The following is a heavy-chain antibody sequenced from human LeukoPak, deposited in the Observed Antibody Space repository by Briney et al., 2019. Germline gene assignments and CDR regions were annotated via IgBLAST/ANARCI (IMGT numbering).Heavy chain of an antibody. CDR3: ARSGYYGSGSSLDY. D-gene: IGHD3-10*01. V-gene: IGHV3-48*03. CDR2: ITNSGGTI. J-gene: IGHJ4*02. CDR1: GFTLSSYD. Sequence: GGSLRLSCAASGFTLSSYDMNWVRQAPGKGLEWVSYITNSGGTIYYADSVKGRFTISRDNAKNSLSLQMNNLRVEDMAVYYCARSGYYGSGSSLDYWGQGTLVTVSS.